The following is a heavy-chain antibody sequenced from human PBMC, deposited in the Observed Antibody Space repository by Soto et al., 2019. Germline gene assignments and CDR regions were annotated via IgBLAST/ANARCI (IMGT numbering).Heavy chain of an antibody. V-gene: IGHV4-30-4*01. J-gene: IGHJ4*02. CDR1: GGSISSGDYY. CDR2: IYYSGST. CDR3: ARDDRFGTGMDLSYFDS. D-gene: IGHD5-18*01. Sequence: SETLSLTCTVSGGSISSGDYYWSWIRQPPGKGLEWIGYIYYSGSTYYNPSLKSRVTISVDTSKNQFSLKLSSVTAADTAVYYCARDDRFGTGMDLSYFDSWGPGTLVTVSS.